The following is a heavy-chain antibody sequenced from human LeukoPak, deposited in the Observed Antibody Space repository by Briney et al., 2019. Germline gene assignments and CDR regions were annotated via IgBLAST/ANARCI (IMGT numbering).Heavy chain of an antibody. J-gene: IGHJ6*02. Sequence: GGSLRLSCAASGFTFNSYAMHWVRQAPGKGLEWVAVISYDGSDKYYADSVKGRFTISRDNSKNTLYLQMNSLRAEDTAVYYCAREPGPFYGMDVWGQGTTVTVSS. D-gene: IGHD1-14*01. V-gene: IGHV3-30*14. CDR1: GFTFNSYA. CDR3: AREPGPFYGMDV. CDR2: ISYDGSDK.